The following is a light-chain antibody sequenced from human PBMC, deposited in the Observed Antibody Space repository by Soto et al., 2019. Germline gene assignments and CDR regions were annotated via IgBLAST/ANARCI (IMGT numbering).Light chain of an antibody. V-gene: IGLV1-44*01. Sequence: QCVLTQPPSASGTPGQSDTISCSKSSSNIGSNTVNWYQQLPGTAPKLLIYSNNQRPSGGPDRFSGSKSGTSASLATSGLKSEDEADYYCAAWDDSLNADYVFGTGTKVTVL. CDR2: SNN. J-gene: IGLJ1*01. CDR1: SSNIGSNT. CDR3: AAWDDSLNADYV.